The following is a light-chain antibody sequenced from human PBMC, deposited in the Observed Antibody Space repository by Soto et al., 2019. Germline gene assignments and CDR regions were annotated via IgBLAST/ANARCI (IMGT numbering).Light chain of an antibody. V-gene: IGKV3-20*01. CDR3: QQYGNSPLT. CDR2: GVS. Sequence: VLSQSPGTLSLSPGERASLSCRARQSVRSDYLAWVQQEPGQGSRVILLGVSTRAPGVPDRFSGSGSGTDFTLTISRLEPEDFALYYCQQYGNSPLTVGGGNKGDNK. J-gene: IGKJ4*01. CDR1: QSVRSDY.